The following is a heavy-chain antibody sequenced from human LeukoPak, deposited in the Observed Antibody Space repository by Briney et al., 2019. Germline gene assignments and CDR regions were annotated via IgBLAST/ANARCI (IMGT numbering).Heavy chain of an antibody. V-gene: IGHV3-69-1*01. J-gene: IGHJ3*02. CDR1: GFTFSDYN. CDR2: ISRGGTI. CDR3: ARDSIYSGSPHGDAYHI. Sequence: GRSLRLSCAASGFTFSDYNMNWVRQAPGKGLECVAYISRGGTIYYSDSVKGRFTISRDNARNSLYLLMNSLRVEDTALYYCARDSIYSGSPHGDAYHIWGQGTMVTVSS. D-gene: IGHD1-26*01.